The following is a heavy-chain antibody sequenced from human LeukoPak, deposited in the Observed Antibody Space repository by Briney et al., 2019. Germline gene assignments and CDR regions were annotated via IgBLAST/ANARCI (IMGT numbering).Heavy chain of an antibody. CDR2: IYYSGCT. V-gene: IGHV4-31*03. J-gene: IGHJ3*02. D-gene: IGHD6-19*01. CDR1: GGSISSVGYY. CDR3: ARDAGNSSGWYIWWHAFDI. Sequence: PSETLSLTCTVSGGSISSVGYYWSWIRQHPGKDLAWVAYIYYSGCTYYHPSLKSRVTISVDTSKNQFSLKLSSVTAADTAVYYCARDAGNSSGWYIWWHAFDIWGQGTMVTVSS.